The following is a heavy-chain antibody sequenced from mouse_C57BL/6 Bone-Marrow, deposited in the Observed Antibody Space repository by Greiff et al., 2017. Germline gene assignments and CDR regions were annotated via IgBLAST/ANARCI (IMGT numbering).Heavy chain of an antibody. J-gene: IGHJ3*01. CDR1: GYTFTSYW. CDR2: IHPNSGST. CDR3: ARSKRRIEPFAD. V-gene: IGHV1-64*01. Sequence: QVQLQQPGAELVKPGASVKLSCKASGYTFTSYWMHWVKQRPGQGLEWIGMIHPNSGSTNYNEKFKGKATLTVDKSSSTAYMQLSSLTSEDSAVYDGARSKRRIEPFADWGQGTLVTVSA.